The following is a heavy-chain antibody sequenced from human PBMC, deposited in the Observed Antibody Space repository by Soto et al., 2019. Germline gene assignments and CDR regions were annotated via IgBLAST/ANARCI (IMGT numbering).Heavy chain of an antibody. J-gene: IGHJ6*02. CDR2: IHPGDSDT. CDR3: TFSYGDSYYYYYGMDV. CDR1: GFSFSRYT. Sequence: PGESLKISCVGSGFSFSRYTVGWVRQVPGKGLEWMGVIHPGDSDTIYSPSFQGQVTISDDKSISTAYLQWSSLKASDTAMYYCTFSYGDSYYYYYGMDVWGQGTAVTVSS. V-gene: IGHV5-51*01. D-gene: IGHD4-17*01.